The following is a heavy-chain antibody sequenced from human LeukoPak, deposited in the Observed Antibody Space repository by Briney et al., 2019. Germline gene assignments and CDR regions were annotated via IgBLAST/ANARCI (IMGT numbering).Heavy chain of an antibody. V-gene: IGHV1-69*13. D-gene: IGHD4-17*01. CDR1: GYTFTSYY. CDR3: ATNGDYAYFDY. J-gene: IGHJ4*02. CDR2: IIPIFGTA. Sequence: GASVKVSCKASGYTFTSYYMHWVRQAPGQGLERMGGIIPIFGTANYAQKFQGRVTITADESTSTAYMELSSLRSEDTAVYYCATNGDYAYFDYWGQGTLVTVSS.